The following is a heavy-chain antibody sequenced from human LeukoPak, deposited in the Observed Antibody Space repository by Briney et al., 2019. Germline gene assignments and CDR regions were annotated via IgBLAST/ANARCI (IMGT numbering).Heavy chain of an antibody. V-gene: IGHV1-18*04. CDR2: ISAYNGNT. Sequence: ASVKVSCRASGYTFTSYYMHWVRQAPGQGLEWMGWISAYNGNTNYAQKLQGRVTMTTDTSTSTAYMELRSLRSDDTAVYYCAREIAMVRPEGGTVQEPFDYWGQGTLVTVSS. D-gene: IGHD3-10*01. J-gene: IGHJ4*02. CDR1: GYTFTSYY. CDR3: AREIAMVRPEGGTVQEPFDY.